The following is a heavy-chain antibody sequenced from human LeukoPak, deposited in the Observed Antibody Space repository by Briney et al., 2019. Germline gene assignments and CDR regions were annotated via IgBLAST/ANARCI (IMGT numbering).Heavy chain of an antibody. Sequence: PGGSLRLSCAASGFTFSSYGMHWVRQAPGKGLEWVAVIWHDGSNKYYADSVKGRFTISRDNSKNTLYLQMNSLRAEDTAVYYCARDPEIAVAGLIDYWGQGTLVTVSS. V-gene: IGHV3-33*01. CDR2: IWHDGSNK. CDR1: GFTFSSYG. CDR3: ARDPEIAVAGLIDY. J-gene: IGHJ4*02. D-gene: IGHD6-19*01.